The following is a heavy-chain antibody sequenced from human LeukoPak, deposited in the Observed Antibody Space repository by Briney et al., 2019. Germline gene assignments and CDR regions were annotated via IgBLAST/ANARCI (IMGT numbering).Heavy chain of an antibody. D-gene: IGHD3-22*01. J-gene: IGHJ4*02. CDR1: GGSFSGYY. CDR2: INHSGST. CDR3: ARGGQAYYYDSSGYPHDY. V-gene: IGHV4-34*01. Sequence: SETLSLTCADYGGSFSGYYWSWIRQPPGKGLEWIREINHSGSTNYNPSLKSRVTISVDTSKNQFSLKLSSVTAADTAVYYCARGGQAYYYDSSGYPHDYWGQGTLVTVSS.